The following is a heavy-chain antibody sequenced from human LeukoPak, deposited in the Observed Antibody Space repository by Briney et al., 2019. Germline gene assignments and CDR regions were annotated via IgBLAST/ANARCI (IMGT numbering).Heavy chain of an antibody. J-gene: IGHJ4*02. Sequence: PSETLSLTCTGSGGSISSYYWSWIRQPPGKGLEWIGYIYYSGSTNYNPSLKSRVTISVDTSKNQFSLKLSSVTAADMAVYYCASSITMVRGFYFDYWGQGTLVTVSS. CDR2: IYYSGST. CDR3: ASSITMVRGFYFDY. D-gene: IGHD3-10*01. V-gene: IGHV4-59*01. CDR1: GGSISSYY.